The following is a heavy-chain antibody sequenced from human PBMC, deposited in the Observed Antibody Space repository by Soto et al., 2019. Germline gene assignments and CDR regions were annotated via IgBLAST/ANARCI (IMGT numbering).Heavy chain of an antibody. Sequence: SETLSLTCDVSGDSISTYYLSWIRQPPGKGLEWIGYVYYSGSTLYNPSLESRVTLSIDMSKKQVSLKLNSVIAADTAVYYCARTRMIESWIDYWGHGTLVTVYS. CDR1: GDSISTYY. D-gene: IGHD2-21*01. V-gene: IGHV4-59*01. CDR3: ARTRMIESWIDY. J-gene: IGHJ4*01. CDR2: VYYSGST.